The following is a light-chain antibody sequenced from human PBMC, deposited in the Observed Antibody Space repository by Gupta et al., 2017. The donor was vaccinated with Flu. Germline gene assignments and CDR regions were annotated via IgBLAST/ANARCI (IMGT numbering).Light chain of an antibody. J-gene: IGLJ2*01. CDR2: IEGSGFY. Sequence: QPVPPHSSPASAFLGSPVKLTCTLSSGHRTYTIGWHQQQPVEAPRYLMKIEGSGFYNKGSGVPDHFSGSSSGADRYLTITNLQAEDEADYYCETWDSNIVLFGGGTKLTVL. V-gene: IGLV4-60*03. CDR1: SGHRTYT. CDR3: ETWDSNIVL.